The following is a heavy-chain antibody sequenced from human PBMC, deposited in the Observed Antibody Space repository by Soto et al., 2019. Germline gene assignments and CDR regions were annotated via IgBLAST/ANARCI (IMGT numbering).Heavy chain of an antibody. D-gene: IGHD3-3*01. J-gene: IGHJ3*02. CDR3: ARQIGDDPFDI. Sequence: SETLSLTCTVSGGSISTYYWNWIRQSPGKGLEWIGYIYRTGSTHYNPSLSSRAAISLGTSRNQFSLQLNSVTAADTAAYFCARQIGDDPFDIWGQGTMVTVSS. CDR1: GGSISTYY. CDR2: IYRTGST. V-gene: IGHV4-4*09.